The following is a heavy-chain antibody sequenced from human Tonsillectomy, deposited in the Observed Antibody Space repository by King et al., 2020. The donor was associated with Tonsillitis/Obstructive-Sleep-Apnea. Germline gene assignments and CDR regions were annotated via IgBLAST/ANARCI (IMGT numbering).Heavy chain of an antibody. J-gene: IGHJ5*02. CDR1: GGSFSGYY. Sequence: VQLQQGGAGLLKPSETLSLTCAVYGGSFSGYYWSWIRQPPGKGLEWIGEINHSGSTNYNPSLKSRVTISVDTSKNQFSLKLSSVTAADTAVYYCARGPYCSGGSCYYNWFDPWGQGTLVTVSS. V-gene: IGHV4-34*01. CDR2: INHSGST. CDR3: ARGPYCSGGSCYYNWFDP. D-gene: IGHD2-15*01.